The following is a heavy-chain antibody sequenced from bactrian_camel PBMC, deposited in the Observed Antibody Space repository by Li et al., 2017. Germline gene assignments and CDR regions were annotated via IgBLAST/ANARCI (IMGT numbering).Heavy chain of an antibody. CDR1: GHSRGSNC. J-gene: IGHJ4*01. CDR2: IRRDGGET. D-gene: IGHD7*01. Sequence: HVQLVESGGGSVQAGGSLRLSCKVSGHSRGSNCVGWYRLPPGRAPTEREGIAAIRRDGGETWYAASVKGRFTISQDRGKNMVYLQMNSLKPDDSGTYYCAYESGTTPDLCRRRGPGGYFGQGTQVTVS. V-gene: IGHV3S45*01.